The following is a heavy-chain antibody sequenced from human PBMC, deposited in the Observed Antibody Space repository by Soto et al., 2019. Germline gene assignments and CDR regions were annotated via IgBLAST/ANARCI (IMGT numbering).Heavy chain of an antibody. J-gene: IGHJ4*01. D-gene: IGHD6-13*01. CDR1: GFTFSTYA. CDR2: INTDGSVA. V-gene: IGHV3-74*03. CDR3: ATELIAGTFDY. Sequence: GGSLRLSCAASGFTFSTYAMAWVRQAPGKGLEWVSRINTDGSVAMYVDSVKGRFTISRGNAKNTLFLHMNSLRAEDTAVYYCATELIAGTFDYWGQGTLVTVSS.